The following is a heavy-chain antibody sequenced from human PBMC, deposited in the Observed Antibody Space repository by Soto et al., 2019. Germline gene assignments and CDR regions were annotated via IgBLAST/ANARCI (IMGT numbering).Heavy chain of an antibody. CDR3: ASPRWNYIY. J-gene: IGHJ4*02. D-gene: IGHD1-7*01. CDR2: MNDSGST. V-gene: IGHV4-34*01. Sequence: QVQLQQWGAGLLKPSETLSLTCAVSGGSFSGYYWSWIRQPPGKGLEWIGEMNDSGSTKYNASLESRVATSVDPSKGHSPLTLTSVTAADTAVYYCASPRWNYIYWGQGTLVAVSS. CDR1: GGSFSGYY.